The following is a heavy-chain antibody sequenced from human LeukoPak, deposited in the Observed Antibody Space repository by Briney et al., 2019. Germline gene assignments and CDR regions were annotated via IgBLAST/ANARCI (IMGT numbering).Heavy chain of an antibody. CDR2: IKSKVNGGTS. CDR1: GLTSRDAW. D-gene: IGHD3-16*02. CDR3: TKDVPFTGGGAIVY. Sequence: GESLRLSCVASGLTSRDAWMTWVRQAPGKGPEWVGHIKSKVNGGTSDYAAPVKGRFTISRDDSRNTLYLQMDSLKTDDTAVYYCTKDVPFTGGGAIVYWGQGTPVTVSS. J-gene: IGHJ4*02. V-gene: IGHV3-15*01.